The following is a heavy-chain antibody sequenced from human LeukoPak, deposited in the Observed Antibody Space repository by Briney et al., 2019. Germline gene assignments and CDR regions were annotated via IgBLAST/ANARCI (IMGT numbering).Heavy chain of an antibody. D-gene: IGHD4-17*01. V-gene: IGHV4-61*01. J-gene: IGHJ5*02. Sequence: PSETLSLTCTVSGGSVSSGSYYWSWIRQPPGKGLEWIGYIYYSGSTNYNPSLKSRVTISVDTSKNQFSLKLSSVTAADTAVYYCARGPMTTVTIWFDPWGQGTLVTVSS. CDR1: GGSVSSGSYY. CDR2: IYYSGST. CDR3: ARGPMTTVTIWFDP.